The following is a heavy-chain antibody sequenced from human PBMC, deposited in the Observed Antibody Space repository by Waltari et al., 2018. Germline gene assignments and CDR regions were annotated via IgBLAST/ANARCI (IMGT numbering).Heavy chain of an antibody. J-gene: IGHJ3*02. Sequence: QVQLVESGGGVVQPGRSLRLSCAASGFTFSSYGMHWVRQAPGKGLEWVAVIWYDGSNKYYADSVKDRLTIARDNSKNTLYLQMNSLRAEDTAVYYCAREVIAVAGTSAFDIWGQGTMVTVSS. CDR3: AREVIAVAGTSAFDI. V-gene: IGHV3-33*01. CDR1: GFTFSSYG. CDR2: IWYDGSNK. D-gene: IGHD6-19*01.